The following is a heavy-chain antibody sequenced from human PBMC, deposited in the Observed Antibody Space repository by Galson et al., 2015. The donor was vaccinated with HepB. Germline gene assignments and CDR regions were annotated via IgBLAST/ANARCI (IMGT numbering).Heavy chain of an antibody. Sequence: SLRLSCAASGFSFSNYAMSWVRQAPGKGLEWVANIKQDGSEKYYVDSVKGRFTISRDNAKNSLYLQMNSLRAEDTAVYYCAKGGPTVVTNWGQGTLVTVSS. V-gene: IGHV3-7*03. CDR1: GFSFSNYA. J-gene: IGHJ4*02. CDR3: AKGGPTVVTN. CDR2: IKQDGSEK. D-gene: IGHD4-23*01.